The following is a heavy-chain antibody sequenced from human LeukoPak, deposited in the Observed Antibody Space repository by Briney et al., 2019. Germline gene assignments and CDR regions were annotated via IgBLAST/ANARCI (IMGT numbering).Heavy chain of an antibody. V-gene: IGHV4-59*01. CDR3: ARGSLWFGRLSGVDYYGMDV. CDR1: GGSISSYY. D-gene: IGHD3-10*01. J-gene: IGHJ6*02. Sequence: SETLSLTCTVSGGSISSYYWSWIRQPPGKGLEWIGYIYYSGSTNYNPSLKSRVTISVDTSKNQFSLKLSSVTAADTAVYYCARGSLWFGRLSGVDYYGMDVWGQGTTATVSS. CDR2: IYYSGST.